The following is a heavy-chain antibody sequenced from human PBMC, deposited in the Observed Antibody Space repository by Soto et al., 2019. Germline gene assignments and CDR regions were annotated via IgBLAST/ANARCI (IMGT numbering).Heavy chain of an antibody. D-gene: IGHD2-2*01. J-gene: IGHJ6*02. Sequence: GASVKVSCKASGYTLTSYAMHWVRQAPGQRLEWMGWINGANGNTKFSQRFQGRVTITRDTSASTDYMELSSLTSEDTAVYYCARADCSSNTCYFYYGMDVWGQGTTVTVSS. CDR3: ARADCSSNTCYFYYGMDV. V-gene: IGHV1-3*01. CDR1: GYTLTSYA. CDR2: INGANGNT.